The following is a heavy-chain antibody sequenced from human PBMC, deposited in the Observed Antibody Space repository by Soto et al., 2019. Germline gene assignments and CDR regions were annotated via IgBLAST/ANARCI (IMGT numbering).Heavy chain of an antibody. Sequence: GGSLRLSRAASGFTLSSYLLSWVPPAPEKGLEWVSNIKQDGSEKYYVDSVKGRFTISRDNAKNSLYLQMNRLRVEDRAVYYCGRVRQWQEDPLDTWGQGTMVTVS. D-gene: IGHD6-19*01. CDR3: GRVRQWQEDPLDT. CDR2: IKQDGSEK. CDR1: GFTLSSYL. V-gene: IGHV3-7*04. J-gene: IGHJ3*02.